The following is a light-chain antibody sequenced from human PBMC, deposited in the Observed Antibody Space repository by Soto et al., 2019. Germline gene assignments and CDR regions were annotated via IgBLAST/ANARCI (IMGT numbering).Light chain of an antibody. CDR3: QHYGSSFLP. J-gene: IGKJ4*01. CDR2: GGT. V-gene: IGKV3-20*01. Sequence: EIVLMQSPVTLSLSPGERAALSCRASQRVSKSNIGWYQHKTGQAPRLLIYGGTKTTSGVPDRFSGSGSGTDFTLTISSLDPEDSAVYYCQHYGSSFLPFGGGTRVEIK. CDR1: QRVSKSN.